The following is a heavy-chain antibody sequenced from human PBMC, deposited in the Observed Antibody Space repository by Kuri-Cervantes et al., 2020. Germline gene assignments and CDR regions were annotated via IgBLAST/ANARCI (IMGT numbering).Heavy chain of an antibody. CDR1: GFTFSSYA. CDR2: ISYDGSNK. CDR3: ARGGL. V-gene: IGHV3-30*15. Sequence: CLRLSCAASGFTFSSYAMHWVRQAPGKVLEWVAVISYDGSNKYYADSVKGRLTISRDNSKNTLYLQMSSLRAEDTAVYYCARGGLGGQGTLVTVSS. J-gene: IGHJ4*02. D-gene: IGHD6-19*01.